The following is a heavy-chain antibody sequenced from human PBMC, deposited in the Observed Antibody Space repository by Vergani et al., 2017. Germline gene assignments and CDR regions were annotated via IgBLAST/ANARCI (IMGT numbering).Heavy chain of an antibody. CDR1: GGSFTSYH. Sequence: VQLQQWGGGLLKPSETLSLTCVVNGGSFTSYHWTWIRQSPGEGLEWVGDIDHTGRPDYNTSLKSRLTMSVDKSRNQFSLTLNSVTATDTAIYFCARVNTETNGHLYYYYYMDVWGQGTAVTVS. D-gene: IGHD4-11*01. CDR2: IDHTGRP. CDR3: ARVNTETNGHLYYYYYMDV. J-gene: IGHJ6*03. V-gene: IGHV4-34*01.